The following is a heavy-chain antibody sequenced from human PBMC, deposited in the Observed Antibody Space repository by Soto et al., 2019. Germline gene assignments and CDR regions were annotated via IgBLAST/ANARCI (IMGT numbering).Heavy chain of an antibody. V-gene: IGHV3-33*01. CDR3: ARGRDHYVWGSYRCTGFDY. Sequence: QVQLVESGGGVVQPGRSLRLSCAASGFTFSSYGMHWVRQAPGKGLEWVAVIWYDGSNKYYADSVKGRFTISRDNSKNTLYLQMNRLRAEDTAVYYCARGRDHYVWGSYRCTGFDYWGQGTLVTVSS. J-gene: IGHJ4*02. CDR2: IWYDGSNK. CDR1: GFTFSSYG. D-gene: IGHD3-16*02.